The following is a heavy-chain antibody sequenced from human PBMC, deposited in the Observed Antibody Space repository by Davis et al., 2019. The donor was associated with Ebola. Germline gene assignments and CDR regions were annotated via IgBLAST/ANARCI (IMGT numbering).Heavy chain of an antibody. V-gene: IGHV3-21*01. Sequence: PGGSLRLSCAASGFTFSSYYMNWVRQAPGKGLEWVSSISSSSNYIYYADSMKGRFTISRDNSKNTLYLQMNSLRAEDTAVYYCARDSRAHFWSGYFYYYGMDVWGKGTTVTVSS. CDR1: GFTFSSYY. D-gene: IGHD3-3*02. J-gene: IGHJ6*04. CDR2: ISSSSNYI. CDR3: ARDSRAHFWSGYFYYYGMDV.